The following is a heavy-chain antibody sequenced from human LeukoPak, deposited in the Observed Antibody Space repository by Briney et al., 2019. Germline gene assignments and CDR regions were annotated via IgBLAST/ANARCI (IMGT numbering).Heavy chain of an antibody. CDR2: IYYSGNT. CDR1: GGSISTYY. CDR3: ARVGSGSFDY. Sequence: SETLSLTCTVSGGSISTYYWSWIRQPPGKGLEWIGYIYYSGNTNCNPSLKSRVTISIDTSKNQFSLKLSSVTAADTAVYYGARVGSGSFDYWGQGTLVTVSS. J-gene: IGHJ4*02. V-gene: IGHV4-59*01. D-gene: IGHD3-10*01.